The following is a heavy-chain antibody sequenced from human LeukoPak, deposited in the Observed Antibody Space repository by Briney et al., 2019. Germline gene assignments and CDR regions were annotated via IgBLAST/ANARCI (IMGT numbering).Heavy chain of an antibody. D-gene: IGHD6-13*01. CDR3: ARADPAAADFDY. CDR1: GYTFTGYY. J-gene: IGHJ4*02. Sequence: ASVKVSCKASGYTFTGYYMHWVRQAPGQGLEWMGWINPNSGDTTYAQNFQGRVTMTRDTSTGTVYMELSRLMSDDTAVYFCARADPAAADFDYWGQGTLVTVSS. CDR2: INPNSGDT. V-gene: IGHV1-2*02.